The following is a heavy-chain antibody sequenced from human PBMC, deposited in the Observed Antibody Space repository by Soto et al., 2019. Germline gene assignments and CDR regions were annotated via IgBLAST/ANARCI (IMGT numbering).Heavy chain of an antibody. J-gene: IGHJ6*04. Sequence: ASVKVSCKASGYTFTSYGISWVRQAPGQGLEWMGWISAYNGNTNYAQKLQGRVTMTTDTSTSTAYMELRSLRSDDTAVYYCAARSAYYTAYYLIDVWGEGTTVTVSS. D-gene: IGHD3-3*01. CDR2: ISAYNGNT. CDR1: GYTFTSYG. CDR3: AARSAYYTAYYLIDV. V-gene: IGHV1-18*01.